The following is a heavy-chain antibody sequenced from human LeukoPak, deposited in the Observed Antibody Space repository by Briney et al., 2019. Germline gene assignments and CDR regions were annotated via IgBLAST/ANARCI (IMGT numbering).Heavy chain of an antibody. Sequence: GGSLRLSCAASGFTFSTYAMSWVRQAPGRGLEWVAGISYSGGSTFYADSVKGRFTISRDNSKNTLYLQMNGLRSEDTAAYHCAKGDFWSGYYNNPFFDYWGRGTLVTVSS. V-gene: IGHV3-23*01. CDR1: GFTFSTYA. CDR2: ISYSGGST. D-gene: IGHD3-3*01. CDR3: AKGDFWSGYYNNPFFDY. J-gene: IGHJ4*02.